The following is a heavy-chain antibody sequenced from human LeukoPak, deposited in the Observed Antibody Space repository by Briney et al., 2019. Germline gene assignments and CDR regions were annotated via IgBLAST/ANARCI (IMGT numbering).Heavy chain of an antibody. CDR3: ARRVEQLFIPLSRELPKIYYYYYMDV. Sequence: SETLSLTCTVSGGSISSYYWSWIRQPPGKGLEWIGYIYTSGSTNYNPSLKSRVTISVEKSKNHFSLKLSSVTAADTAVYYCARRVEQLFIPLSRELPKIYYYYYMDVWGKGTTVTVSS. V-gene: IGHV4-4*09. CDR2: IYTSGST. J-gene: IGHJ6*03. CDR1: GGSISSYY. D-gene: IGHD6-13*01.